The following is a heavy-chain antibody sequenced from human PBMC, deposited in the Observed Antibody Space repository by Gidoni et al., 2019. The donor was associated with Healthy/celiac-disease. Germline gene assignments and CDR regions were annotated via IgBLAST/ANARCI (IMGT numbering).Heavy chain of an antibody. D-gene: IGHD3-10*01. CDR2: ISGSGGST. CDR3: AKDTRYGSGSYSKGGFDY. CDR1: GFTFSSDA. Sequence: EVQLLESGGGLVQPGGSLRLSRADSGFTFSSDAMSWVRQAPGKGLAWVSAISGSGGSTYYAASVKGRFTISRDNSKNTLYLQMNSLRAEDTAVYYCAKDTRYGSGSYSKGGFDYWGQGTLVTVSS. J-gene: IGHJ4*02. V-gene: IGHV3-23*01.